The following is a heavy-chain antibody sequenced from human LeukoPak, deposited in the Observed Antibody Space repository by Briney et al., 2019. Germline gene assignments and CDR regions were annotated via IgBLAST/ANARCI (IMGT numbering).Heavy chain of an antibody. J-gene: IGHJ3*02. CDR3: ARGEAFAFDM. CDR2: INGRDGRT. CDR1: GLTFSNYA. V-gene: IGHV3-23*01. Sequence: PGGSLRPSCAAPGLTFSNYAMGWVRQAPGKGLEWVSSINGRDGRTYYADSVRGRFSISSDNSKNTLFLQMNSLRAEDTAVYYCARGEAFAFDMWGQGTVVTVSS.